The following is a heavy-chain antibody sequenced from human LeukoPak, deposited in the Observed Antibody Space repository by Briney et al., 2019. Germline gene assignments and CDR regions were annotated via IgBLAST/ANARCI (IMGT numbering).Heavy chain of an antibody. CDR3: ARRIVSITAADKGATDWFDP. CDR1: GGSISSGDYY. D-gene: IGHD6-13*01. J-gene: IGHJ5*02. V-gene: IGHV4-39*07. Sequence: PSQTLSLTCTVSGGSISSGDYYWGWIRQPPGKGLEWIGSIYYSGSTYYNPSLKSRVTISVDTSKNQFSLKLSSVTAADTAVYYCARRIVSITAADKGATDWFDPWGQGTLVTVSS. CDR2: IYYSGST.